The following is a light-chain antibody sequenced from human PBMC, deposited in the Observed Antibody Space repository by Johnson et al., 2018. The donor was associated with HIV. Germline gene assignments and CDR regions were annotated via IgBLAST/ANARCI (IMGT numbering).Light chain of an antibody. Sequence: SVLTQPPSVSAAPGQKVTISCSGSSSNIGNNYVSWYQQLPGTAPKLPIYENNKRPSGIPDRFSGSKSGTSATLGITGLQTGDEADYYCGTWDSSLSAGVFGTGTKVTVL. J-gene: IGLJ1*01. CDR1: SSNIGNNY. CDR2: ENN. V-gene: IGLV1-51*02. CDR3: GTWDSSLSAGV.